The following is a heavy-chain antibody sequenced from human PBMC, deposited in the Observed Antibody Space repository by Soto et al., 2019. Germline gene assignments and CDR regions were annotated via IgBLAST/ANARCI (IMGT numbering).Heavy chain of an antibody. CDR1: GGTFSTYT. V-gene: IGHV1-69*02. D-gene: IGHD3-22*01. J-gene: IGHJ4*02. CDR2: IIPLLSIS. Sequence: QVQLVQSGAEVKKPGSSVKVSCKASGGTFSTYTFNWVRQAPGQGLEWMGRIIPLLSISNYAQKFQGRVTIPADKSTSTAYMELSSLRSEDTALYYCVFYDTSAYSSFDYWGQGTLVTVSS. CDR3: VFYDTSAYSSFDY.